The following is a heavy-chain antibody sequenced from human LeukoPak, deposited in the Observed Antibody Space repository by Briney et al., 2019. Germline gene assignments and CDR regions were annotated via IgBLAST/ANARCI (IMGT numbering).Heavy chain of an antibody. D-gene: IGHD5-18*01. Sequence: SETLSLTCTVSGGSISSSSYYWGWIRQPPGKGLEWIGSIYYSGSTYYNPSLKSRVTISVDTSKNQFSLQLSSVTAADTAVYYCARSDVDTAMVVDYWGQGTLVTVSS. J-gene: IGHJ4*02. CDR1: GGSISSSSYY. V-gene: IGHV4-39*01. CDR2: IYYSGST. CDR3: ARSDVDTAMVVDY.